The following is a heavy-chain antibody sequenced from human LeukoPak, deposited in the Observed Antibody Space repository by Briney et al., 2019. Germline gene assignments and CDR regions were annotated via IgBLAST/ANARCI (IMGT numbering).Heavy chain of an antibody. CDR2: IYPGDSDT. Sequence: GESLKISCKGSGYSFTSYWIGWVRQMPGKGLEWMGIIYPGDSDTRYSPSFQGQVTISADKSISTAYLQRSSLKASDTAMYYCARQDYYDSSGYYQAYYFDYWGQGTLVTVSS. D-gene: IGHD3-22*01. CDR3: ARQDYYDSSGYYQAYYFDY. J-gene: IGHJ4*02. V-gene: IGHV5-51*01. CDR1: GYSFTSYW.